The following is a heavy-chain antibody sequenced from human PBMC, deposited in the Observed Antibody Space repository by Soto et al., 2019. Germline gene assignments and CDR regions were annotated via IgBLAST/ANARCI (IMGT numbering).Heavy chain of an antibody. V-gene: IGHV3-30-3*01. CDR2: ISYDGSNK. J-gene: IGHJ6*02. D-gene: IGHD2-2*01. Sequence: PGGSLRLSCAASGFTFSSYAMHWVRQAPGKGLEWVAVISYDGSNKYYADSVKGRFTISRDNSKNTLYLQMNSLRAEDTAVYYCARIFENCSSTSCYLGWYYYYYGMDVWGQGTTVTVSS. CDR1: GFTFSSYA. CDR3: ARIFENCSSTSCYLGWYYYYYGMDV.